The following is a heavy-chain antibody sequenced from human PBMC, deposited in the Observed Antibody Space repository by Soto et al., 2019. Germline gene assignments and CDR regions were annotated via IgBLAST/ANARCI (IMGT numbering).Heavy chain of an antibody. D-gene: IGHD5-18*01. V-gene: IGHV1-18*01. CDR2: ISAYNGNT. J-gene: IGHJ4*02. CDR3: ARALPRGYSYGGDFDY. Sequence: ASVKVSCKASGYTFTSYGISWVRQAPGQGLEWMGWISAYNGNTNYAQKLQGRVTMTTDTSTSTAYMELRSLRSDDTAVYYCARALPRGYSYGGDFDYWGQGTLVTVSS. CDR1: GYTFTSYG.